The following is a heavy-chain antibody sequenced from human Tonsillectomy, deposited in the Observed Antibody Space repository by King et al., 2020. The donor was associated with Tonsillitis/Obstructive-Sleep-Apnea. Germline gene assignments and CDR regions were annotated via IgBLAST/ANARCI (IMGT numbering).Heavy chain of an antibody. CDR2: RWYDGSNK. CDR3: ARGGGEDAFDI. J-gene: IGHJ3*02. V-gene: IGHV3-33*01. D-gene: IGHD3-16*01. Sequence: VQLVESGGGVVQPGRFLRLSCAASGFTFSSYGMHWVRQAPGKGLEWVAGRWYDGSNKYYADSVKGRFTISRDNSKNTLYLQMNSLRAEYTAVYYCARGGGEDAFDIWGQGTMVTVSS. CDR1: GFTFSSYG.